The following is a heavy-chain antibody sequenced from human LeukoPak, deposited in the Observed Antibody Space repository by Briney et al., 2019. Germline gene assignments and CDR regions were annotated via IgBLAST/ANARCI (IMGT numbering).Heavy chain of an antibody. CDR3: AKSYGSGSYTTH. Sequence: GESLMISCKGSGYIFTSYWMGWVRQMPGKGLEWMGIIYPGDSDTRYRPSFQGQVTISVDKSISTAYLQWSSLKASDTAMYYCAKSYGSGSYTTHWGQGTLVTVSS. V-gene: IGHV5-51*01. CDR2: IYPGDSDT. D-gene: IGHD3-10*01. J-gene: IGHJ4*02. CDR1: GYIFTSYW.